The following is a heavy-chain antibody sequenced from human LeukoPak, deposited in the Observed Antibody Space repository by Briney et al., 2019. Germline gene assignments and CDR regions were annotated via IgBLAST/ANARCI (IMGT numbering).Heavy chain of an antibody. Sequence: PSETLSLTCTVSGYSISSVYYWGWIRQPPGKGLEWIGSIYHSGSTYYNPSLKSRVTISVGTSKNQFSLKLSSVTAADTAVYYCARQGRSDYFDYWGQGTLVTVSS. CDR2: IYHSGST. D-gene: IGHD2-15*01. CDR3: ARQGRSDYFDY. CDR1: GYSISSVYY. J-gene: IGHJ4*02. V-gene: IGHV4-38-2*02.